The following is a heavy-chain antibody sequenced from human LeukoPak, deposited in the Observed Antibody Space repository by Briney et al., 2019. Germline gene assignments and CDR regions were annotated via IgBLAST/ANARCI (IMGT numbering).Heavy chain of an antibody. CDR2: IFYSGST. CDR1: GGSISSSSYY. CDR3: ARALTMIVVVTTPPNWFDP. V-gene: IGHV4-39*01. Sequence: PSETLSLTCTVSGGSISSSSYYWGWIRHPPGKGLEWIGSIFYSGSTYYNPSLKSRVTISVDTSKNQFSLKLSSVTAADTAVYYCARALTMIVVVTTPPNWFDPWGQGTMVTVSS. D-gene: IGHD3-22*01. J-gene: IGHJ3*01.